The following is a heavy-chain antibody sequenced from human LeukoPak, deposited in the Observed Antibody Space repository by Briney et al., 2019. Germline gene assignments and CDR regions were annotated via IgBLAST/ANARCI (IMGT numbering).Heavy chain of an antibody. CDR2: ISSSGSTI. V-gene: IGHV3-11*01. CDR1: GLIFSNQW. Sequence: GGSLRLSCAASGLIFSNQWMNWVRQTPGKGLEWVSYISSSGSTIYYADSVKGRFTISRDNAKNSLYLQMNSLRAEDTAVYYCATSAPFDPWGQGTLVTVSS. CDR3: ATSAPFDP. J-gene: IGHJ5*02.